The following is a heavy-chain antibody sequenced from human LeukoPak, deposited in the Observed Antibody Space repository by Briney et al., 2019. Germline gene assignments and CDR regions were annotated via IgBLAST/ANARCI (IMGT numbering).Heavy chain of an antibody. CDR2: IYYSGST. D-gene: IGHD6-13*01. CDR3: ARQGDEEQQLATTKFDY. Sequence: SETLSLTCTVSGGSISSSSYYWGWIRQPPGKGLEWSGSIYYSGSTYYNPPLKSRVPISVDTSKNQFSLKLSSVTAADTAVYYCARQGDEEQQLATTKFDYWGQGTLVTVSS. J-gene: IGHJ4*02. CDR1: GGSISSSSYY. V-gene: IGHV4-39*01.